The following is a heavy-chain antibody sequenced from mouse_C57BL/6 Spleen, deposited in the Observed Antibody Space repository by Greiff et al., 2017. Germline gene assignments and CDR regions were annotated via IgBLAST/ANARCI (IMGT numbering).Heavy chain of an antibody. Sequence: EVQGVESGAELVRPGASVKLSCTASGFNIKDDYMHWVKQRPEQGLEWIGWIDPENGDTEYASKFQGKATITADTSSNTAYLQLSSLTSEDTAVYYCTTGTAQATDYFDYWGQGTTLTVSS. J-gene: IGHJ2*01. CDR1: GFNIKDDY. V-gene: IGHV14-4*01. CDR3: TTGTAQATDYFDY. D-gene: IGHD3-2*02. CDR2: IDPENGDT.